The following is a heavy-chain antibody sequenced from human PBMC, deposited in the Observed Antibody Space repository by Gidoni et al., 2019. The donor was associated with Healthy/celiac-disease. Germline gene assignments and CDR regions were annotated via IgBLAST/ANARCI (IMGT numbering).Heavy chain of an antibody. CDR3: ARDGKNYYGSGSR. V-gene: IGHV3-7*01. Sequence: EVQLVESGGGLVQPGGSLRLSCAASGFTFSSDWMSWVRQAPGKGLEWVANIKQDGSEKYYVDSVKGRFTISRDNAKNALYLQMNSLRAEDTAVYYCARDGKNYYGSGSRWGQGTLVTVSS. CDR1: GFTFSSDW. J-gene: IGHJ4*02. CDR2: IKQDGSEK. D-gene: IGHD3-10*01.